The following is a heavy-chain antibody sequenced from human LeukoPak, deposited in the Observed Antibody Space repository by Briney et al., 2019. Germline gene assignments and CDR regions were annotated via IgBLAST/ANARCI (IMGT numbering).Heavy chain of an antibody. V-gene: IGHV4-30-4*01. Sequence: SQTLSLTCTVSGGSISSGDYYWSWIRQPPGKGLEWIGYIYYSGSTYYNPSLKSRVTISVDTSKNQFSLKLSSVTAADTAVYYCARGITMVQPIDYWGQGTLVTVSS. J-gene: IGHJ4*02. CDR1: GGSISSGDYY. CDR3: ARGITMVQPIDY. CDR2: IYYSGST. D-gene: IGHD3-10*01.